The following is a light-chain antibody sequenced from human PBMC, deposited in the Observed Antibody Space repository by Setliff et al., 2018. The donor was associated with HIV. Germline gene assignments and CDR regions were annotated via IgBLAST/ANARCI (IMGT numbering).Light chain of an antibody. Sequence: QSALTQPASVSGSPGQSITISCTATSSDVGAYNFVSWYQQHPGKAPKLMIYEVSNRPSGVSNRSSGSKSGNTASLTISGLQAEDEAEYFCSSYTISSTQLFGTGTKVTVL. CDR3: SSYTISSTQL. V-gene: IGLV2-14*01. J-gene: IGLJ1*01. CDR1: SSDVGAYNF. CDR2: EVS.